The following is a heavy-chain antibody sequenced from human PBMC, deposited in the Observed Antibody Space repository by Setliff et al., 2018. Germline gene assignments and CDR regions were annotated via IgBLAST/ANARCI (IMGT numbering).Heavy chain of an antibody. V-gene: IGHV4-59*11. CDR3: ARDRPRTSDYNFWSGLTHAFDI. Sequence: PSETLSLTCTVSGGSISSHYWSWIRQPPGKGLEWIGYIYYSGSTNYNPSLKSRVTISVDTSKNQFSLKLSSVTAADTAVYYCARDRPRTSDYNFWSGLTHAFDIWGQGTMVTVSS. CDR1: GGSISSHY. J-gene: IGHJ3*02. D-gene: IGHD3-3*01. CDR2: IYYSGST.